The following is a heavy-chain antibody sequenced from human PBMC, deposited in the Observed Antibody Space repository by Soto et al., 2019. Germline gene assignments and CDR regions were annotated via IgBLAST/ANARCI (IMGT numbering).Heavy chain of an antibody. CDR3: ARIKILARVFDW. D-gene: IGHD1-26*01. J-gene: IGHJ5*01. CDR2: IYYRGRA. Sequence: QVQLQESGPGPVKPSETLSLTCTVSGGSIRSGDYYWSWIRQPPGKGLEWIGYIYYRGRANSGSSTYNPSLRSRATLSVDTSSNAFSLRLSSVTAADTAVFYCARIKILARVFDWWGQGTLVTVSS. V-gene: IGHV4-30-4*01. CDR1: GGSIRSGDYY.